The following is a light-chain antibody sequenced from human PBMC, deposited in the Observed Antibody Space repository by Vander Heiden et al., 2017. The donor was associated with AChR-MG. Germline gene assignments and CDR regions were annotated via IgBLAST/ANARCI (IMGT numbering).Light chain of an antibody. Sequence: DIVLTQSPATLSLSPGERATLSCRASQSVSTYLAWYQQKPGQAPRLRIYDASNRATGIPPRFSGSGSGTDFILTVSSLEPEDSAVYYCKQRSSWPLTFGGGTKVEIK. CDR3: KQRSSWPLT. V-gene: IGKV3-11*01. J-gene: IGKJ4*01. CDR2: DAS. CDR1: QSVSTY.